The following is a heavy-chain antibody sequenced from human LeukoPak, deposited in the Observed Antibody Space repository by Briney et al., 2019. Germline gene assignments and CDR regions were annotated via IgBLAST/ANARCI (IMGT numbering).Heavy chain of an antibody. V-gene: IGHV3-66*01. CDR3: ARVQSGYSYGSFDY. J-gene: IGHJ4*02. CDR2: IYSGGST. D-gene: IGHD5-18*01. Sequence: GGSLRLSCAASGFTVSSNYMSWVRQAPGKGLEWVSVIYSGGSTYYADSVKGRFTISGDNSKNTLYLQMNSLRAEDTAVYYCARVQSGYSYGSFDYWGQGTLVPVSS. CDR1: GFTVSSNY.